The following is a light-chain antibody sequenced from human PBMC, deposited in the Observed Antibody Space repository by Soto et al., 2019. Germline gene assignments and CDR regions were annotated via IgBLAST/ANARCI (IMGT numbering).Light chain of an antibody. CDR1: QSVLYSSNNKNY. Sequence: DTVMTQSPDSLAVSLGERATINCKSSQSVLYSSNNKNYLAWYQQKPGQPPKLLIYWASTRESGVPDRFSGSGCGTDFTLTISSRQAEDVAVYYCQQYYSTPPTFGGGTKVEIK. J-gene: IGKJ4*01. CDR2: WAS. CDR3: QQYYSTPPT. V-gene: IGKV4-1*01.